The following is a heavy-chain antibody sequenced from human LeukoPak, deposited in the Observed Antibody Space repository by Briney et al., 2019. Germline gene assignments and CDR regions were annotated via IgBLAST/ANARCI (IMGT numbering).Heavy chain of an antibody. V-gene: IGHV4-30-2*01. D-gene: IGHD5-12*01. CDR3: ARGNSDYPYFFDY. CDR1: GASISGGTYS. CDR2: IFHDGST. Sequence: SETLSLTCAVSGASISGGTYSWNWIRQPPGKGLEWVGYIFHDGSTYYSPSLKSRVTISVDRSKTQFSLKLRSVTAADTAMYYCARGNSDYPYFFDYWGQGALVTVSS. J-gene: IGHJ4*02.